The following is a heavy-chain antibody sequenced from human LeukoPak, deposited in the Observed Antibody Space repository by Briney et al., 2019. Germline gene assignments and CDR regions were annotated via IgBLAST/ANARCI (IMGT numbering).Heavy chain of an antibody. J-gene: IGHJ5*02. Sequence: SETLSLTCTVSGGSISSSSYYWGWIRQPPGKGLEWIGSIYYSGSTYYNPSLKSRVTISVDTSKNQFSLKLNSVTAADTAVYYCAGDRYYLEAWFDPWGQGTLVTVSS. D-gene: IGHD3-10*01. CDR3: AGDRYYLEAWFDP. CDR1: GGSISSSSYY. CDR2: IYYSGST. V-gene: IGHV4-39*07.